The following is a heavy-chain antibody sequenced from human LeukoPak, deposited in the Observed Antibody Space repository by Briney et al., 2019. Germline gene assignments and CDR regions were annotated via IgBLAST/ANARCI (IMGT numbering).Heavy chain of an antibody. CDR3: VRTHSSGYYYFDS. V-gene: IGHV3-74*01. J-gene: IGHJ4*02. Sequence: GGSLRLSCAASGFTFSSYNMNWVRQAPGKGLIWVSRIDGDESATYYGDSVKGRFTISRDNAKNTLYLQMNSLRVEDTAVYYCVRTHSSGYYYFDSWGQGTLVTVSS. D-gene: IGHD3-22*01. CDR1: GFTFSSYN. CDR2: IDGDESAT.